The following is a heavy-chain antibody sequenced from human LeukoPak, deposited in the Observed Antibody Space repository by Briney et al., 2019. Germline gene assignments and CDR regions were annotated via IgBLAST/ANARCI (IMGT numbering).Heavy chain of an antibody. J-gene: IGHJ4*02. CDR2: IIPIFGTA. V-gene: IGHV1-69*13. D-gene: IGHD5-18*01. CDR3: ARDLSSYGTGHDY. CDR1: GGTFSSSS. Sequence: EASVKVSCKASGGTFSSSSISWVRQAPGQGLEWMGGIIPIFGTANYAQKFQGRVTITADESTSTAYMELSSLRSEDTAVYYCARDLSSYGTGHDYWGQGTLVTVSS.